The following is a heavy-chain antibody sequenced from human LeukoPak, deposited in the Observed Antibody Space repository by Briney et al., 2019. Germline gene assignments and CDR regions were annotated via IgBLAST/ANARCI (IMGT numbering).Heavy chain of an antibody. CDR1: GYTFTSYG. Sequence: ASVKVSCKASGYTFTSYGISWVRQAPGQGLEWMGWISAYNGNTNYAQKLQGRVTMTTDTSTSTAYMELRSLRSDDTAVYCCARGRALLRYFDWLSDFDYWGQGTLVTVSS. J-gene: IGHJ4*02. CDR2: ISAYNGNT. CDR3: ARGRALLRYFDWLSDFDY. V-gene: IGHV1-18*01. D-gene: IGHD3-9*01.